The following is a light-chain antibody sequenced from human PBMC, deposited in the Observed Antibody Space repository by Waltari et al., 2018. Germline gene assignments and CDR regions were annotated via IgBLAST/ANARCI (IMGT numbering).Light chain of an antibody. CDR1: SGHSTYA. CDR2: VNNDGTH. J-gene: IGLJ3*02. V-gene: IGLV4-69*01. CDR3: QTWGPGIRV. Sequence: QLMLPQSPSASASLGDSVKLTCTLSSGHSTYAIAWHQQQPAKGPRYLMKVNNDGTHSKGDGIPDRFSGSSSGAARYLTISSLQSEDDAEYYCQTWGPGIRVFGGGTKLTVL.